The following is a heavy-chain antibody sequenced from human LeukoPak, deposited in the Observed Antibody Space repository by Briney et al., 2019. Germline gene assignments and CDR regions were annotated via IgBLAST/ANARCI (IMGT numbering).Heavy chain of an antibody. CDR2: ISGSGGSI. D-gene: IGHD5-12*01. CDR3: ARGLGGYASGYFDY. J-gene: IGHJ4*02. V-gene: IGHV3-23*01. CDR1: GFTFSNYA. Sequence: GGSLRLSCAASGFTFSNYAMTWVRQAPGKGLEWVSGISGSGGSIYYADSVKGRFTISRDNSKNTLYLLMNSLRAEDTAVYSCARGLGGYASGYFDYWGQGTLVTVSS.